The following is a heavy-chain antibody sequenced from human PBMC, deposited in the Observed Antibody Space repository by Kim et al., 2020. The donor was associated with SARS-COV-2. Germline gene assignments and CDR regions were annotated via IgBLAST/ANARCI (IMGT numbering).Heavy chain of an antibody. D-gene: IGHD6-13*01. CDR2: NSAYNGDT. J-gene: IGHJ3*01. Sequence: ASVKVSCKASGYTFTSYGITWVRQAPGQGLEWMGWNSAYNGDTKYAQKLQGRVTMTTDTSTSTAYMELRSLRSDDTAVYYCARDNLLAAKNAFDVWGQGTMVTVSS. V-gene: IGHV1-18*01. CDR3: ARDNLLAAKNAFDV. CDR1: GYTFTSYG.